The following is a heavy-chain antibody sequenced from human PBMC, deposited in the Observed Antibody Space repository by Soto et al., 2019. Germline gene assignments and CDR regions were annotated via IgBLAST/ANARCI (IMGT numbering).Heavy chain of an antibody. CDR3: ARTIAAAGTYYYYGMDV. J-gene: IGHJ6*02. D-gene: IGHD6-13*01. V-gene: IGHV4-31*03. Sequence: TLSLTCTVSFGSISIGGYYCSWIRQHPGTGLEWIGYIYYSGSTYYNPSLKSRVTISVDTSKNQFSLKLSSVTAADTAVYYCARTIAAAGTYYYYGMDVWGQGTTVTVSS. CDR2: IYYSGST. CDR1: FGSISIGGYY.